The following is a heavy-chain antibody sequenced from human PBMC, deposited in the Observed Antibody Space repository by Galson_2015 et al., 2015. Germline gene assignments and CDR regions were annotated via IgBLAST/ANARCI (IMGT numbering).Heavy chain of an antibody. V-gene: IGHV4-59*01. CDR2: IYYSGST. CDR1: GGSISSYY. Sequence: SETLSLTCTVSGGSISSYYWSWIRQPPGKGLEWIGYIYYSGSTNYNPSLKSRVTISVDTSKNQFSLKLSSVTAADTAVYYCARVVRFVSGSIAYYFDYWGQGTLVTVSS. J-gene: IGHJ4*02. CDR3: ARVVRFVSGSIAYYFDY. D-gene: IGHD2-15*01.